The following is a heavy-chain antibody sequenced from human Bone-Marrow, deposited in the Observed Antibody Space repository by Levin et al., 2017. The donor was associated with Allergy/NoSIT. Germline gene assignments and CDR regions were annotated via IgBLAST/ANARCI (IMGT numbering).Heavy chain of an antibody. CDR2: IHYSGNT. Sequence: PGGSLRLSCTVSGGSISSSSYYWGWIRQPPGKGLEWIGNIHYSGNTYYNPSLKSRVTISVDTSKNQFSLKLSSVTAADTAVYYCARSGGTCYDYWGQGTLVTVSS. D-gene: IGHD2-15*01. CDR1: GGSISSSSYY. V-gene: IGHV4-39*01. CDR3: ARSGGTCYDY. J-gene: IGHJ4*02.